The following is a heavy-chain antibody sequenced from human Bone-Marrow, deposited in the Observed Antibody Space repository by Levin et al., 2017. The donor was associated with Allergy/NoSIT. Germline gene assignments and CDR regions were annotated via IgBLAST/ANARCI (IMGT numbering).Heavy chain of an antibody. Sequence: PGGSLRLSCAASGFTFSSYAMSWVRQAPGKGLEWVSSISRSGNSIYTDSLKGRFTISRDNSKSMLYLQVNSLRAEDTAIYYCAKVRVAGLFGSYSLSLDHWGQGALVTVSS. J-gene: IGHJ4*02. CDR2: ISRSGNS. V-gene: IGHV3-23*01. D-gene: IGHD1-26*01. CDR3: AKVRVAGLFGSYSLSLDH. CDR1: GFTFSSYA.